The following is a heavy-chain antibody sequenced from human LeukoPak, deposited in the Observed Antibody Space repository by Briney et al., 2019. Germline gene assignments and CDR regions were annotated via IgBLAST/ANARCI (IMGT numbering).Heavy chain of an antibody. D-gene: IGHD2-2*01. V-gene: IGHV1-2*02. J-gene: IGHJ4*02. CDR1: GYTFTDYY. CDR3: ARELETYCSTTSYSLGATPIDD. Sequence: ASVKVSCKASGYTFTDYYIHWVRQAPGQGLEWMGWINPNSGGTNYAQKFQGRVTMTRGTSISTAYMELSRLRSDDTAMYYCARELETYCSTTSYSLGATPIDDWGPVTLVTLAS. CDR2: INPNSGGT.